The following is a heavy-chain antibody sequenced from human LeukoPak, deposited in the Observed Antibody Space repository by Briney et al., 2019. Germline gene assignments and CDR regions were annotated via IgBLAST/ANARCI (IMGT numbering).Heavy chain of an antibody. Sequence: SETLSLTCTVSGGSISSYYWSWIRQPPGKGLEWIGYIYYSGSTNYNPSLKSRVTISVDTSKNQFSLKLSSVTAADTAVYYCARGSGYSSSWYYFDYWGQGTLVTVPS. V-gene: IGHV4-59*01. CDR1: GGSISSYY. J-gene: IGHJ4*02. CDR3: ARGSGYSSSWYYFDY. D-gene: IGHD6-13*01. CDR2: IYYSGST.